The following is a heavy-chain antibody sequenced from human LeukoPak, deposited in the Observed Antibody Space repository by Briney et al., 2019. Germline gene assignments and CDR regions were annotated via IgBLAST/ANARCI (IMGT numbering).Heavy chain of an antibody. J-gene: IGHJ5*02. D-gene: IGHD3-9*01. CDR2: INPSGGST. V-gene: IGHV1-46*01. CDR3: ARGQTLTGYYLGWFDP. CDR1: GYTFTSYY. Sequence: GASVKVSCKASGYTFTSYYMHWVRQAPGQGLEWMGIINPSGGSTSYAQKFQGRVTMTRDTSTSTVYVELSSLRSEDTAVYYCARGQTLTGYYLGWFDPWGQGTLVTVSS.